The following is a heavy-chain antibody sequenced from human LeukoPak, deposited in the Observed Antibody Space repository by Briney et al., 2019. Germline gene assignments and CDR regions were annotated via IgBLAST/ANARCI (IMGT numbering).Heavy chain of an antibody. CDR3: AREGVTLVRGVVLDYYGMGV. CDR1: GDSVSSNSAA. J-gene: IGHJ6*02. CDR2: TYYKSKWYN. V-gene: IGHV6-1*01. Sequence: SQTLSLTCAISGDSVSSNSAAWNWIRQTPSRGLEWLGRTYYKSKWYNDYAVSVKSRITINPDTSSNQFSLQLNSVTPEDTAVYYCAREGVTLVRGVVLDYYGMGVWGQGTTVTVSS. D-gene: IGHD3-10*01.